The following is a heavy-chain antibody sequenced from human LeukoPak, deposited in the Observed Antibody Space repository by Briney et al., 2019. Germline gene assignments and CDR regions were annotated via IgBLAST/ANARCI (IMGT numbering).Heavy chain of an antibody. J-gene: IGHJ4*02. CDR3: ARGGRYFDWLPDY. D-gene: IGHD3-9*01. CDR1: GGSISGYY. CDR2: IYYGGST. V-gene: IGHV4-59*01. Sequence: SETLSLTCAVSGGSISGYYWNWIRQPPGKGLEWIGYIYYGGSTNYNPSLKSRVTISVDTSKNQFSLKLSSMTAADTAVYYCARGGRYFDWLPDYWGQGTLVTVSS.